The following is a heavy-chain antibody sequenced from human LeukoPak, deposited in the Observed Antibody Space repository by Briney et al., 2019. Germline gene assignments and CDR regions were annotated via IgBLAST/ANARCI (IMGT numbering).Heavy chain of an antibody. J-gene: IGHJ3*02. V-gene: IGHV3-9*01. CDR2: ISWNSGSI. CDR1: GFTFDDYA. CDR3: AKDLWTDDAFDI. Sequence: SGGSLRLSCAASGFTFDDYAMPWVRQAPGKGLEWVSGISWNSGSIGYADSVKGRFTISRDNAKNSLYLQMNSLRAEDTALYYCAKDLWTDDAFDIWGQGTMVTVSS. D-gene: IGHD2-21*01.